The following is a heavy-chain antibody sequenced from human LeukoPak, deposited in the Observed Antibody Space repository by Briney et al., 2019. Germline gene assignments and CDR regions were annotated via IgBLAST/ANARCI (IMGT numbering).Heavy chain of an antibody. CDR1: GYSFTSHA. V-gene: IGHV7-4-1*02. CDR3: ARTFDDYYGMDV. D-gene: IGHD3-9*01. Sequence: ASVKVSCKASGYSFTSHALNWLRQAPGQGPEWMGWLNTNTGNPTYAQGFTGRFVFSLDTSVSTAYLQISSLKAEDTAVYYCARTFDDYYGMDVWGQGTTVTVSS. J-gene: IGHJ6*02. CDR2: LNTNTGNP.